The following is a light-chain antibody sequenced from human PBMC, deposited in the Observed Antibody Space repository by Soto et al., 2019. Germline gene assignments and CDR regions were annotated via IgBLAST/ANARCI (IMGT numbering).Light chain of an antibody. CDR3: SSYTSSSFVV. CDR2: DVS. V-gene: IGLV2-14*01. CDR1: SSDVGGYNY. Sequence: QSVLTQPASGSGSPGQSITISCTGTSSDVGGYNYVSWYQQHPGKAPKLMIYDVSNRPSGVSNRFSGSKSGNTAYLTISGLQADDEADYYCSSYTSSSFVVFGGGTKLTVL. J-gene: IGLJ2*01.